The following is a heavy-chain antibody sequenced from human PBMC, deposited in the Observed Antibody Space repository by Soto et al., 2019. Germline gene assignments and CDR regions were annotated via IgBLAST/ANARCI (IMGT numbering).Heavy chain of an antibody. Sequence: QVQLVESGGGVVQPGGSLRISCAASGFPFSNYGMHWFRQSPGKGLEWVAVLWHDGSKTYYADSVRGRFTISRDISKNTLYLEMSSLKVEDKAVYYCARDLSSVTYTFDFRGKGTLVIVSS. CDR3: ARDLSSVTYTFDF. J-gene: IGHJ4*02. V-gene: IGHV3-33*01. D-gene: IGHD3-22*01. CDR1: GFPFSNYG. CDR2: LWHDGSKT.